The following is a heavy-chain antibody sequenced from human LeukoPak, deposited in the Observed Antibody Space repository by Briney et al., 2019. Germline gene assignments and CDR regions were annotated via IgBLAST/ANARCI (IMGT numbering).Heavy chain of an antibody. J-gene: IGHJ4*02. CDR1: GGSISSYY. CDR2: IYYSGST. V-gene: IGHV4-59*01. D-gene: IGHD3-22*01. Sequence: SETLSLTCTVSGGSISSYYWSWIRQPPGKGLEWIGYIYYSGSTNYNPSLKSRVTISVDTSKNQFSLKLSSVTAADTAVYYCARDPGYYYDSSGYLAWGQGTLVTVSS. CDR3: ARDPGYYYDSSGYLA.